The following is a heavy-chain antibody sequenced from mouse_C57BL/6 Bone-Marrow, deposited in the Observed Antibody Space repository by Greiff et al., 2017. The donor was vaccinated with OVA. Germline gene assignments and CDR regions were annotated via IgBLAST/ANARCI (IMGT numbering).Heavy chain of an antibody. J-gene: IGHJ2*01. CDR1: GFTFSNYW. D-gene: IGHD2-5*01. CDR2: IRLKSDNYAT. Sequence: EVQGVESGGGLVQPGGSMKLSCVASGFTFSNYWMNWVRQSPEKGLEWVAQIRLKSDNYATHYAASVKGRLTISRDDSKSSVYLQMNHLRAEDTGIYYCTGDYSNYDDYWGQGTTLTVSS. V-gene: IGHV6-3*01. CDR3: TGDYSNYDDY.